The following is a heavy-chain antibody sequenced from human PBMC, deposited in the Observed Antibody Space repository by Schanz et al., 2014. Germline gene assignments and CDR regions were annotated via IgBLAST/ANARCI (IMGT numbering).Heavy chain of an antibody. CDR1: GFTFNSYG. CDR3: ARENLNWEAFDI. Sequence: EQVLESGGGFVQPGGSLRLSCAASGFTFNSYGMHWVRQAPGKGLEWVAFIWYDGSNKYYADSVKGRFTISRDNAKNSLYLEMTSLRGEDTAVYYCARENLNWEAFDIWGQGTVVTVSS. CDR2: IWYDGSNK. V-gene: IGHV3-33*01. D-gene: IGHD7-27*01. J-gene: IGHJ3*02.